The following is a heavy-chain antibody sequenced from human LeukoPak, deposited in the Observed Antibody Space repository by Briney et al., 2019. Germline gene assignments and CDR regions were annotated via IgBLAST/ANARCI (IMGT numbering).Heavy chain of an antibody. Sequence: ASVKVSCRASGYTFTSHDINWVRQATGQGLEWMGWMSPNSGDTGYAQKFQGRVTMTSDSSISTAYMELSSLRSEDTAIYYCVRTPPNWGFDYWGQGTLVTVSS. J-gene: IGHJ4*02. CDR1: GYTFTSHD. CDR2: MSPNSGDT. D-gene: IGHD7-27*01. CDR3: VRTPPNWGFDY. V-gene: IGHV1-8*01.